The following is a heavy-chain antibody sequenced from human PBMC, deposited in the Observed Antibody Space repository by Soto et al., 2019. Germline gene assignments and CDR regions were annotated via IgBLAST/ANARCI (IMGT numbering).Heavy chain of an antibody. Sequence: QVQLQESGPRLVKPSETVSLTCSVSGVPISSTSYFWAWIRQPPGKGLAWIGSTYLAGSISSNPSLESRRTISVVTSKNHFSLTMTSVTASDTALYYCARRGYVLDVRGQGTPVKVSS. CDR1: GVPISSTSYF. CDR3: ARRGYVLDV. J-gene: IGHJ6*02. CDR2: TYLAGSI. D-gene: IGHD3-10*02. V-gene: IGHV4-39*01.